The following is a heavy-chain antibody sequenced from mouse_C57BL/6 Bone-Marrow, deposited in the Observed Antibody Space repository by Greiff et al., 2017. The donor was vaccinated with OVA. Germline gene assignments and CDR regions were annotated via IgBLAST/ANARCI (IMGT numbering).Heavy chain of an antibody. Sequence: EVQLKQSGAELVRPGASVKLSCTASGFNIKDDYMHWVKQRPEQGLEWIGWIDPENGDTEYASKFQGKATITADTSSNTAYLQLSSLTSEDTAVYYCTTWGAMDYWGQGTSVTVSS. CDR2: IDPENGDT. CDR3: TTWGAMDY. J-gene: IGHJ4*01. V-gene: IGHV14-4*01. CDR1: GFNIKDDY.